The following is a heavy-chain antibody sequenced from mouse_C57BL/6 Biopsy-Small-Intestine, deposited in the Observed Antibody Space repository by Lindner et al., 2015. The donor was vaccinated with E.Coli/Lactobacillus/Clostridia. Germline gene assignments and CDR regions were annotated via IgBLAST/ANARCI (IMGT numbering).Heavy chain of an antibody. D-gene: IGHD1-2*01. V-gene: IGHV1S29*02. CDR1: GYTFSDYD. Sequence: SVKVSCKASGYTFSDYDINWVRQATGQGLEWMGWMNPNTGNTGYAQQFQGRVTITRDTSISTVYMELSSLGSEDTAVYYCARGVFSGRTWTAWHFDSWGQGTLVTVSS. CDR2: MNPNTGNT. CDR3: ARGVFSGRTWTAWHFDS. J-gene: IGHJ4*01.